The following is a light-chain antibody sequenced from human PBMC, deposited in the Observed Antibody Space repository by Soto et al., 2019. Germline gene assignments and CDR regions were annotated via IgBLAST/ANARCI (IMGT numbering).Light chain of an antibody. CDR1: STNIGNNY. CDR2: DNS. J-gene: IGLJ2*01. V-gene: IGLV1-51*01. Sequence: QSVLTQPASVSGAPGQKVTISCSGSSTNIGNNYISWYQQLPGTAPKLLIYDNSYRPSGFPDRFSGSKSGTSATLGITGLQNGEEADYYCGTWNSSLSAGVFGGGTKVTVL. CDR3: GTWNSSLSAGV.